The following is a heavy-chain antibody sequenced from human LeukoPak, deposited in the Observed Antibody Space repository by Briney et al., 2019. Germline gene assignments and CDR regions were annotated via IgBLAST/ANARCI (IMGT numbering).Heavy chain of an antibody. D-gene: IGHD5-24*01. Sequence: SETLSLTCTVSGGSLSSYYWSWVRQPPGKGLEWIGYIYYSGSTNYNPSLKSRATISVDASKNQFSLKLSSVTAADTAVYYCAREGRDGYKYWFDLWGQGTLVTVSS. J-gene: IGHJ5*02. CDR2: IYYSGST. CDR1: GGSLSSYY. V-gene: IGHV4-59*01. CDR3: AREGRDGYKYWFDL.